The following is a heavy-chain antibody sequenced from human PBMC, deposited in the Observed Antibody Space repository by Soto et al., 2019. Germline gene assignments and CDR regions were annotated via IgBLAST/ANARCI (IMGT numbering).Heavy chain of an antibody. CDR3: ARDKVVGPTTLDY. V-gene: IGHV3-7*03. D-gene: IGHD1-26*01. Sequence: GGSLRLSCVVSGFTFSTYWMSWVRQAPGKGLEWVANIKEDGSEKYYLDSVKGRFTIYRDNAKNSLYLQMNSLRAEDTAVYYCARDKVVGPTTLDYWGQGTLVTVST. CDR2: IKEDGSEK. J-gene: IGHJ4*02. CDR1: GFTFSTYW.